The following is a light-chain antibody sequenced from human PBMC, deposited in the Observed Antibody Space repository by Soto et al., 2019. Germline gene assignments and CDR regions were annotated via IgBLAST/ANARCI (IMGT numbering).Light chain of an antibody. V-gene: IGKV3-20*01. J-gene: IGKJ5*01. Sequence: EIVLTQSPGTLSLSPGETATLSCRASQSVSSNNLAWYHQKPGQTPRLLIYGASSSATGIPDRFSGSGSGTDFSLTISRLEPEDFAVYYCQQYDNSITFGQGTRLEIE. CDR1: QSVSSNN. CDR2: GAS. CDR3: QQYDNSIT.